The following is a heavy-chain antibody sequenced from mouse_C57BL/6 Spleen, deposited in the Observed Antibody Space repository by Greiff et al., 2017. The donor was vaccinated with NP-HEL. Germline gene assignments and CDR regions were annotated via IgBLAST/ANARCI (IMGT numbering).Heavy chain of an antibody. J-gene: IGHJ3*01. CDR1: GFTFSDYG. CDR3: ARHSADYLFAY. D-gene: IGHD2-4*01. V-gene: IGHV5-15*04. CDR2: ISNLAYSI. Sequence: EVKLVESGGGLVQPGGSLKPSCAASGFTFSDYGMAWVRQAPRKGPEWVAFISNLAYSIYYADTVTGRFTISRENAKNTLYLEMSSLRSEDTAMYYCARHSADYLFAYWGQGTLVTVSA.